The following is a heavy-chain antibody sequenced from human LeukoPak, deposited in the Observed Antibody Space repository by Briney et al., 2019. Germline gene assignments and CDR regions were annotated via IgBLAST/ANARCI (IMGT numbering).Heavy chain of an antibody. J-gene: IGHJ4*02. CDR1: GFTFSSYG. CDR2: IWYDGSNK. V-gene: IGHV3-33*06. Sequence: GGSLRLSCAASGFTFSSYGMHWVRQAPGKGLEWVAVIWYDGSNKYYADSVKGRFTISRDNSKNTLYLQMNSLRAEDTAVYYCAKRYSYGEPGPFDYWGQGTLVTVSS. D-gene: IGHD5-18*01. CDR3: AKRYSYGEPGPFDY.